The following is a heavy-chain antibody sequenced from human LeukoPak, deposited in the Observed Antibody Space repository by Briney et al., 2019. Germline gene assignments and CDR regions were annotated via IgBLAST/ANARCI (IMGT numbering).Heavy chain of an antibody. J-gene: IGHJ3*02. Sequence: GGSLRLSCAASGFTVRSNYMSWVRQAPGKGLEWVSGFYGGGSTDYADSVKGRFTISRDNSKNTLYLQMNSLRAEDTAVYYCAVVGAVGGVFRAFDIWGQGTMVTVSS. CDR3: AVVGAVGGVFRAFDI. V-gene: IGHV3-66*01. CDR2: FYGGGST. D-gene: IGHD3-16*01. CDR1: GFTVRSNY.